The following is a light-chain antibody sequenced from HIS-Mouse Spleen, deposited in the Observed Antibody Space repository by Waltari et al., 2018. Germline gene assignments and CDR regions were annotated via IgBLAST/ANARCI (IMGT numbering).Light chain of an antibody. J-gene: IGLJ2*01. Sequence: QSALTQPRSVSGSPGQSVTISCTGTSSDVGGYNYVSWYQQHPGKAPKRMIYDVSKRPSGVPERFSGCKSGNTASLTISGLQAEDEADYYCCSYAGSYTFEVVFGGGTKLTVL. CDR2: DVS. CDR3: CSYAGSYTFEVV. V-gene: IGLV2-11*01. CDR1: SSDVGGYNY.